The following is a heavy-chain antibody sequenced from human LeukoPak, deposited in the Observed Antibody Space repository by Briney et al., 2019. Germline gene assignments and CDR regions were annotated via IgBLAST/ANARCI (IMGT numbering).Heavy chain of an antibody. Sequence: GGSLRLSCAAPGFTFSSYAMSWVRQAPGKGLEWVSAISGSGGSTYYADSVKGRFTISRDNSKNTLYLQMSSLRAEDTAVYYCAKDHDSSGYYLPFDYWGQGTLVTVSS. J-gene: IGHJ4*02. CDR3: AKDHDSSGYYLPFDY. D-gene: IGHD3-22*01. CDR1: GFTFSSYA. V-gene: IGHV3-23*01. CDR2: ISGSGGST.